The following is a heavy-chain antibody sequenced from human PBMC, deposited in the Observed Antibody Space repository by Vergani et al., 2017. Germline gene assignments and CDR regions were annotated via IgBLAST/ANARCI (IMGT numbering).Heavy chain of an antibody. CDR2: IRYDGSNT. D-gene: IGHD4-11*01. CDR1: GFTFSNYG. J-gene: IGHJ4*02. Sequence: QVQLVESGGGVVQPVGSLRLSCGASGFTFSNYGMHWVRPAPGKGLEWVTFIRYDGSNTYYADSVKGRFTTSRDNSKNTLFLQMNSLRPQDTAVYYCARDTVTRSRYFDYWGQGTLVTVSS. CDR3: ARDTVTRSRYFDY. V-gene: IGHV3-30*02.